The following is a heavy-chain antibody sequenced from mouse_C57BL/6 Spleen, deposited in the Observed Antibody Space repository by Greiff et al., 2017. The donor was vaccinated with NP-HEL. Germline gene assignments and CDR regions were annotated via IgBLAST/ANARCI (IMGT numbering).Heavy chain of an antibody. V-gene: IGHV1-61*01. Sequence: QVQLQQPGAELVRPGSSVKLPCKASGYTFTSYWMDWVKQRPGQGLEWIGNIYPSDSETHYNQKFKDKATLTVDKSSSTAYMQLSSLTSEDSAVYYCARDSSGYWFAYWGQGTLVTVSA. J-gene: IGHJ3*01. CDR3: ARDSSGYWFAY. CDR2: IYPSDSET. D-gene: IGHD3-2*02. CDR1: GYTFTSYW.